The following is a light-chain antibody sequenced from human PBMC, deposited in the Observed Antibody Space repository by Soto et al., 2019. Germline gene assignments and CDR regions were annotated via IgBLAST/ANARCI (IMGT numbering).Light chain of an antibody. V-gene: IGLV2-14*01. CDR2: EVS. J-gene: IGLJ1*01. CDR1: SSDVGGYNY. CDR3: SSYTSSSTLGV. Sequence: QSALTQPASVSGSPGQSITISCTGTSSDVGGYNYVSWYQQHPGNAPKLMISEVSNRPSGISNRFSGSKSANTAFLTSSGLQAEDEADYYCSSYTSSSTLGVFGTGTKLTVL.